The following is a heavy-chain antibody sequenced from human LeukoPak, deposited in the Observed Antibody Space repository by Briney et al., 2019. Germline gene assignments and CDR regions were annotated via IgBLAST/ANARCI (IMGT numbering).Heavy chain of an antibody. CDR2: ISAHNGNT. V-gene: IGHV1-18*01. Sequence: ASVKVSCKASGYTFTTYGITWVRQAPGQGLEWMGWISAHNGNTNYARKLQGRVTMTTDTSTSTAYMELRSLRSDDTAVYYCARVWGYYYDSSGYSDFDYWGQGALVTVSS. J-gene: IGHJ4*02. CDR3: ARVWGYYYDSSGYSDFDY. CDR1: GYTFTTYG. D-gene: IGHD3-22*01.